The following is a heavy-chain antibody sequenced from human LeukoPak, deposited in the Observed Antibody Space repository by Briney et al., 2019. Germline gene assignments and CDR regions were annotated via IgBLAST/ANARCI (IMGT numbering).Heavy chain of an antibody. CDR1: GGSISSSNW. Sequence: SETLSLTCAVSGGSISSSNWWSWVRQPPGKGLEWIGEIYHSGSTNYNPSLKSRVTISVDKSKNQFSLKLSSVTAADTAVYYCASRLLWFGELRGNWFDPWGQGTLVTVSS. V-gene: IGHV4-4*02. CDR3: ASRLLWFGELRGNWFDP. J-gene: IGHJ5*02. D-gene: IGHD3-10*01. CDR2: IYHSGST.